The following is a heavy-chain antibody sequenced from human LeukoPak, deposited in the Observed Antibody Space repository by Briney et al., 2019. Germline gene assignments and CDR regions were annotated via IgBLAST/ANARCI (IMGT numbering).Heavy chain of an antibody. J-gene: IGHJ4*02. D-gene: IGHD6-13*01. CDR3: ARGSSSWYGIFDY. CDR1: GFTFDEYG. V-gene: IGHV3-20*04. Sequence: GGSLRLSCAASGFTFDEYGMSWVRQPPGKGLEWVAGFNWDGGRTGYAASVKGRFTISRDNSKNSLYLQMNSLRVEDTASYYCARGSSSWYGIFDYWGQGTLVTVSS. CDR2: FNWDGGRT.